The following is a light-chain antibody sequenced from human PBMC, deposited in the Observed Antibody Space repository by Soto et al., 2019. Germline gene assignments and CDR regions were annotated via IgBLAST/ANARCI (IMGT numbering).Light chain of an antibody. J-gene: IGKJ1*01. CDR3: QQYNNWPPSWT. CDR1: QSVSTY. V-gene: IGKV1-39*01. Sequence: DIQMTQYPSSLSASVGERVTITCRAIQSVSTYLNRYQQKPGQAPKLLIYAASTLQSGVPSRFSGSGSGTEFTLTISSLQSEDFAVYYCQQYNNWPPSWTFGQGTKVDIK. CDR2: AAS.